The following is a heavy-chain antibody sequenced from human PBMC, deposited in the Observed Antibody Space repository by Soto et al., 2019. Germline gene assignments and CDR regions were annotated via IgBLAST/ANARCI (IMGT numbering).Heavy chain of an antibody. CDR3: ARRIAAAGNYWFDP. D-gene: IGHD6-13*01. V-gene: IGHV4-59*08. Sequence: QVQLQESGPGLVKPSETLSLTCTVSGGSISSYYWSWIRQPPGKGLEWIGYIYYSGSTNYNPSLKSRGTIAVDTSKNQFSLKLSSVTAADTAVYYCARRIAAAGNYWFDPWGQGTLVTVSS. CDR2: IYYSGST. CDR1: GGSISSYY. J-gene: IGHJ5*02.